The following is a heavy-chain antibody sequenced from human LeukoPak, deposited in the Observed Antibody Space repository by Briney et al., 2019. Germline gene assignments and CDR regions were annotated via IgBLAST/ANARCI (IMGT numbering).Heavy chain of an antibody. Sequence: ASVKVSCKASGYAFTNYAISWVRQAPGQGLEWMGWISVYNGNTNYAQKLQGRVTMTADTSTTTAYMELRSLRSDYTAVYYCARGYCSSATCRHFDYWGQGALVTVSS. J-gene: IGHJ4*02. CDR3: ARGYCSSATCRHFDY. CDR2: ISVYNGNT. V-gene: IGHV1-18*01. D-gene: IGHD2-2*01. CDR1: GYAFTNYA.